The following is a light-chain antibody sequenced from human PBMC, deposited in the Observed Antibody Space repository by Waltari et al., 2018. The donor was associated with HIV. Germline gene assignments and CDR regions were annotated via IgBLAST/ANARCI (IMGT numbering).Light chain of an antibody. V-gene: IGKV3-15*01. CDR1: QSVGSN. Sequence: EVVMTQSPATLSVSPGDRATLSCRASQSVGSNLAWYQQKPGQAPRLLIYGASTRATGVPARFTGSGSGTEFTLTISSLQSEDFAVYYCHQYNNWPPVTFGGGTKVEIK. CDR3: HQYNNWPPVT. CDR2: GAS. J-gene: IGKJ4*01.